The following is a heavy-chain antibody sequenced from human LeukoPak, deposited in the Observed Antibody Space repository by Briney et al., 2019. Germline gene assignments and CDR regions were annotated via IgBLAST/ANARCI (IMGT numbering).Heavy chain of an antibody. Sequence: GGFLRLSCAASGFTFSSYAMHWVRQAPGKGLEWVAVISYDGSNKYYADSVKGRFTISRDNSKNTLYLQMNSLRAEDTAVYYCARETGSAVGSTDFDYWGQGTLVTVSS. CDR3: ARETGSAVGSTDFDY. CDR1: GFTFSSYA. D-gene: IGHD4-17*01. CDR2: ISYDGSNK. J-gene: IGHJ4*02. V-gene: IGHV3-30-3*01.